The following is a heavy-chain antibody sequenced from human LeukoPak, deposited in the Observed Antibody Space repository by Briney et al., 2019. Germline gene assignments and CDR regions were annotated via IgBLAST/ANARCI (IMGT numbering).Heavy chain of an antibody. CDR1: GFTFSGSA. J-gene: IGHJ4*02. D-gene: IGHD4-17*01. CDR2: IRSKANSYAT. CDR3: TRASYGDYVGIVLAGYYFDY. V-gene: IGHV3-73*01. Sequence: PGGSLKLSCAASGFTFSGSAMHWVRQASGKGLEWVVRIRSKANSYATAYAASVKGRFTIPRDDSKNTAYLQMNSLKTEDTAVYYCTRASYGDYVGIVLAGYYFDYWGQGTLVTVSS.